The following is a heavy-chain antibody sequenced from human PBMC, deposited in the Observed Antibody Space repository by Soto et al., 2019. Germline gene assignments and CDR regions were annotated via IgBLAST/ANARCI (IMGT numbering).Heavy chain of an antibody. CDR3: ARKRDVLRFLEWLSYYYYYMDV. CDR2: IKQDGSEK. V-gene: IGHV3-7*01. Sequence: GGSLRLSCAASGFTFSSYCMSWVRQAPGKGLEWVANIKQDGSEKYYVDSVKGRFTISRDNAKNSLYLQMNSLRAEDTAVYYCARKRDVLRFLEWLSYYYYYMDVWGKGTTVTVSS. J-gene: IGHJ6*03. CDR1: GFTFSSYC. D-gene: IGHD3-3*01.